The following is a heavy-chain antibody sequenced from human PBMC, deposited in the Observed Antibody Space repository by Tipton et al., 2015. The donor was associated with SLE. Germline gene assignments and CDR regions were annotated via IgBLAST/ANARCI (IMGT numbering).Heavy chain of an antibody. CDR3: ASRGAAAAPGWYFDL. D-gene: IGHD6-13*01. CDR1: GGSFSGFY. CDR2: INHSGST. J-gene: IGHJ2*01. V-gene: IGHV4-34*01. Sequence: TLSLTCAVYGGSFSGFYWSWIRQPPGKGLEWIGEINHSGSTNYNPSLKSRVTISVDTSKNQFSLKLSSVTAADTAVYYCASRGAAAAPGWYFDLWGRGTRVFVSS.